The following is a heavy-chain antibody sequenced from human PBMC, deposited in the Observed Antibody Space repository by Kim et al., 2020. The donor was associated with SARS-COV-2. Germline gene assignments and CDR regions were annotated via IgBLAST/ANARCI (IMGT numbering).Heavy chain of an antibody. Sequence: GGSLRLSCAASGFTFSDYYMSWIRQAPGKGLEWVSYISSSSSYTNYADSVKGRFTISRDNAKNSLYLQMNSRRAEDTAVYYCAREGSGYYYDSSGYPNDAFDIWGQGTMVTVSS. CDR3: AREGSGYYYDSSGYPNDAFDI. J-gene: IGHJ3*02. D-gene: IGHD3-22*01. CDR2: ISSSSSYT. CDR1: GFTFSDYY. V-gene: IGHV3-11*05.